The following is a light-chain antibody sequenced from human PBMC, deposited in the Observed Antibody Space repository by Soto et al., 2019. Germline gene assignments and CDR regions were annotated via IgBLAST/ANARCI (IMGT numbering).Light chain of an antibody. J-gene: IGLJ1*01. V-gene: IGLV2-14*03. CDR1: SSDVGANDY. CDR3: RSSRTKSTPV. Sequence: QSVLTQPASVSGSPGQSITTSCTGTSSDVGANDYVSWYQQHPGKAPELVIYDVRNRPSGVSDRFSGSKSGNTASLIISGLQAEDEADFYCRSSRTKSTPVFGTGTKVTVL. CDR2: DVR.